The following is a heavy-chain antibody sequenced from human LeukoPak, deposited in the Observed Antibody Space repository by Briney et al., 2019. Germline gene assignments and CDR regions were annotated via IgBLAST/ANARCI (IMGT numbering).Heavy chain of an antibody. CDR2: ISGYNGHT. V-gene: IGHV1-18*01. D-gene: IGHD4-17*01. J-gene: IGHJ4*02. Sequence: GASVKVSCKASGYTFSSYGISWVRQAPGQGLEWMGWISGYNGHTKYAQKVQGRVTMTIDTSTSTVYMELRSLRSDDTAVYYCARALYGDYFPYFDYWGQGTLVTVSS. CDR1: GYTFSSYG. CDR3: ARALYGDYFPYFDY.